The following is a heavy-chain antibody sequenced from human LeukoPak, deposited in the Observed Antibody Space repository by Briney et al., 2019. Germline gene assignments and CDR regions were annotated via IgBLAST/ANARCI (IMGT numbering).Heavy chain of an antibody. J-gene: IGHJ4*02. V-gene: IGHV1-18*01. CDR3: ARRSVTYPDY. CDR2: VSAYNGNT. D-gene: IGHD2-21*02. Sequence: GASVTVSCKASGYTFTSYGITWVRQAAGQGLEWMGWVSAYNGNTNYAQKLQGRVTMTTDTSTSTAYMELRSLRSDDTAVYYCARRSVTYPDYWGQGTLVTVSS. CDR1: GYTFTSYG.